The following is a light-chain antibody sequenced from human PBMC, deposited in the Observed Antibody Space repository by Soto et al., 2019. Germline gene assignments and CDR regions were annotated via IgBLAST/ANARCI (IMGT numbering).Light chain of an antibody. Sequence: EIVLTQSPATLSLSPWERATLSCRASQSVSSYLAWYQQKPGQAPRLLIHDASNRATGIPARFSGSGSGTDFTLTIGSLEPEDFAVYYCHQRSNWPATFGQGTKVEIK. V-gene: IGKV3-11*01. CDR2: DAS. CDR3: HQRSNWPAT. CDR1: QSVSSY. J-gene: IGKJ1*01.